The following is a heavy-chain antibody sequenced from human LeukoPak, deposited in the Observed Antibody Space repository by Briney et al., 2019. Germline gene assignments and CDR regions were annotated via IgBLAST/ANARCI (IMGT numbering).Heavy chain of an antibody. CDR3: ATSRIAAAGTGFDY. D-gene: IGHD6-13*01. CDR2: INHRGST. CDR1: GGSFSGYY. V-gene: IGHV4-34*01. Sequence: PSETLSLTCAVYGGSFSGYYWSWIRQPPGKGLEWIGEINHRGSTNYNPSLKSRVTISVDTSKNQFSLKLSSVTAADTAVYYCATSRIAAAGTGFDYWGQGTLVTVSS. J-gene: IGHJ4*02.